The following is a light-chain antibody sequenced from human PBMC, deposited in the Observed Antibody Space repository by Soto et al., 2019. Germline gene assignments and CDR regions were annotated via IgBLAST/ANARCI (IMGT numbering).Light chain of an antibody. CDR2: QVS. CDR1: TSLVHSDGNTY. Sequence: DIVMTQTPLSSPVILGQPASISCRSTTSLVHSDGNTYLSWHHQRPGQPPRLLLYQVSNRMSGVPDRISGSGGGTYFTLKINRVEAGDVGIYYCMQATQFPHTFGQGTKLEIK. CDR3: MQATQFPHT. J-gene: IGKJ2*01. V-gene: IGKV2-24*01.